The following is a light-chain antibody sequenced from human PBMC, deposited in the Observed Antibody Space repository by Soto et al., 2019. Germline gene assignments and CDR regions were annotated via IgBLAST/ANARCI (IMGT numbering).Light chain of an antibody. Sequence: EVVMTQSPATLSVSPGERATLSCRASQSVSSNLAWYQQKVGQAPRLVMYGGSVRATGVPTRFSGSGSRTVFTLTISSLQSEDFAVYFCQHYNNWPPQFTFGGGTKVDIK. CDR1: QSVSSN. J-gene: IGKJ4*01. V-gene: IGKV3-15*01. CDR2: GGS. CDR3: QHYNNWPPQFT.